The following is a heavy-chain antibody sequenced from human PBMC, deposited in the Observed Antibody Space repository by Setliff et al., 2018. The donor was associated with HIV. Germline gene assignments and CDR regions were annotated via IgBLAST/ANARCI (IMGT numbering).Heavy chain of an antibody. Sequence: ASVKVSCKASGYTFTSYALHWVRQAPGQRLEWMGWINAGNGHTKYSQKFQGRVSSTRDTSASTAYMELSSLRSEDTAVYYCARGFSVYSSSDPLLNWFDPWGQGTLVTVSS. CDR1: GYTFTSYA. CDR3: ARGFSVYSSSDPLLNWFDP. J-gene: IGHJ5*02. V-gene: IGHV1-3*01. CDR2: INAGNGHT. D-gene: IGHD6-6*01.